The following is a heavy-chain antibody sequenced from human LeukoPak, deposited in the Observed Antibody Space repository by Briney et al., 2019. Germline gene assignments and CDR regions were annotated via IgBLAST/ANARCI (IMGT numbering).Heavy chain of an antibody. CDR1: GGSISSYD. D-gene: IGHD6-6*01. CDR3: ARDQQLVRGFDP. V-gene: IGHV4-59*01. J-gene: IGHJ5*02. CDR2: IYYSGST. Sequence: SETLSLTCTVSGGSISSYDWSWIRQPPGKGLEWIGYIYYSGSTNYNPSLKSRVTISVDTSKNQFSLKLSSVTAADTAVYYCARDQQLVRGFDPWGQGTLVTVSS.